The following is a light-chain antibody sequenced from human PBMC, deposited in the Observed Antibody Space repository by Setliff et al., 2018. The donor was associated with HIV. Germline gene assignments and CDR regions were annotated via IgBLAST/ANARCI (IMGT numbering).Light chain of an antibody. CDR2: EVR. V-gene: IGLV2-14*01. J-gene: IGLJ1*01. CDR3: NSYAITNTLP. Sequence: QSVLTQPASVSGSPGQSITISCTGTSRDVGGYNYVSWYQQHPGKAPKLIIYEVRNRPSGVSNRFSGSKSGNTASLTISGLQAEDEADYYCNSYAITNTLPFGTGTKVTVL. CDR1: SRDVGGYNY.